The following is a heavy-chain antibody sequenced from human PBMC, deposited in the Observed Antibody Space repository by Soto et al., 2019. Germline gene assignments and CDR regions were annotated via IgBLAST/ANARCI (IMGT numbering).Heavy chain of an antibody. CDR1: GGTFSSYA. J-gene: IGHJ5*02. CDR2: IIPIFGTA. CDR3: ARGSELELRSWFDP. Sequence: ASVKVSCKASGGTFSSYAISWVRQAPGQGLEWMRGIIPIFGTANYAQKFQGRVTITADESTSTAYMELSSLRSEDTAVYYCARGSELELRSWFDPWGQGTLVTVSS. V-gene: IGHV1-69*13. D-gene: IGHD1-7*01.